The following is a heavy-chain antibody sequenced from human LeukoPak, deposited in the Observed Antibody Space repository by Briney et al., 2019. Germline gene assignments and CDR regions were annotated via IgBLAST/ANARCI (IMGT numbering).Heavy chain of an antibody. J-gene: IGHJ3*02. CDR1: GGSISSSSYY. V-gene: IGHV4-39*07. CDR3: ARLPVVAATRRAFDI. Sequence: PSETLSLTCTVSGGSISSSSYYWGWIRQPPGKGLEWIGSIYYSGSTNYNPSLKSRVTISVDTSKNQFSLKLSSVTAADTAVYYCARLPVVAATRRAFDIWGQGTMVTVSS. CDR2: IYYSGST. D-gene: IGHD2-15*01.